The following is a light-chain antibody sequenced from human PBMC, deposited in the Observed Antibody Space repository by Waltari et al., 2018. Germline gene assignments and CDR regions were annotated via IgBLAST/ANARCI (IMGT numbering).Light chain of an antibody. J-gene: IGKJ2*01. CDR3: QQCYSSPYT. V-gene: IGKV4-1*01. CDR2: WAS. CDR1: QSVLSSSNNKNY. Sequence: DIVMTQSPDSLAVSLGERATINCKSSQSVLSSSNNKNYLGWYQQKPEQPPKLLISWASTRESGVPDRFRGGGSGTDFTLTISSLQAEDVAVYYCQQCYSSPYTFGQGTKLEIK.